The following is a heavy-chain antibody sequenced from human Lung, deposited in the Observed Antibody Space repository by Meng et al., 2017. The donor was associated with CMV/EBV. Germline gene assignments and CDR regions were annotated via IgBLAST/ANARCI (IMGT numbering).Heavy chain of an antibody. CDR1: GYTFTSYD. J-gene: IGHJ6*02. CDR2: MNPNSGNT. CDR3: ARGAKNYYGSGRSTVDGMDV. V-gene: IGHV1-8*03. Sequence: ASVXVSXKASGYTFTSYDINWVRQATGQGLEGMGWMNPNSGNTGYAQKFQGRVTITRNTSISTAYMELSSLRSEDTAVYYCARGAKNYYGSGRSTVDGMDVWGQGXTVTVSS. D-gene: IGHD3-10*01.